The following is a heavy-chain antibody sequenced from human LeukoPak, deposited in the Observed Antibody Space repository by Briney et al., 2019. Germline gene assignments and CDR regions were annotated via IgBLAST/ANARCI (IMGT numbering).Heavy chain of an antibody. D-gene: IGHD3-22*01. Sequence: SETLSLTCTVSGGSISSYYWSWIRQPAGKGLEWIGRIYTSGSTNYNPSLKSRVTISVDTSKNQFSLKLSSVTAADTAVYYCARNYYYDSSGYYLFDYWGQGTLVTVSS. J-gene: IGHJ4*02. CDR1: GGSISSYY. CDR2: IYTSGST. V-gene: IGHV4-4*07. CDR3: ARNYYYDSSGYYLFDY.